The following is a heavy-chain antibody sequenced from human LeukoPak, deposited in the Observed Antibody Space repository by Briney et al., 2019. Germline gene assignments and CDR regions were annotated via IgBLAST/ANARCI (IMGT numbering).Heavy chain of an antibody. CDR3: ARAESYSSSWFDY. Sequence: PSETLSLTCAVSGYSISSGYYWGWIRQPPGKGLEWIGSIYHSGSTYYNPSLKSRVTISVDTSKNQFSLKLSSVTAADTAVYYCARAESYSSSWFDYWGQGTLATVSS. J-gene: IGHJ4*02. D-gene: IGHD6-13*01. CDR2: IYHSGST. CDR1: GYSISSGYY. V-gene: IGHV4-38-2*01.